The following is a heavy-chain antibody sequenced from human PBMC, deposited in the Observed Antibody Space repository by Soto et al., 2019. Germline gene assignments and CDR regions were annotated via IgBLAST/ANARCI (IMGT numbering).Heavy chain of an antibody. CDR2: ISGSGGST. J-gene: IGHJ6*02. CDR1: GFTFSSYA. Sequence: RRLSCAASGFTFSSYAMSWVRQAPGKGLEWVSAISGSGGSTYYADSVKGRFTISRDNSKNTLYLQMNSLRAEDTAVYYCAKGVRVSPCYGMDVWGQGTTVTVSS. D-gene: IGHD2-8*02. V-gene: IGHV3-23*01. CDR3: AKGVRVSPCYGMDV.